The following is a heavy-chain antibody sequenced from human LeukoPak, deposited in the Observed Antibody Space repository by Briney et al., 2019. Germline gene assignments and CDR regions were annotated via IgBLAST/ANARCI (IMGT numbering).Heavy chain of an antibody. D-gene: IGHD3-10*01. J-gene: IGHJ6*02. V-gene: IGHV3-23*01. CDR2: ISVVGGST. Sequence: GGSLSPSFEPPGFTLTAKPLTGVGQAPGRGWGGVPAISVVGGSTYYADSVKGRFTISRDNSKNTLYLQMNSLRAEDTAVYYCASYEEVRGVIQYYYYGMDVWGQGTTVTVSS. CDR3: ASYEEVRGVIQYYYYGMDV. CDR1: GFTLTAKP.